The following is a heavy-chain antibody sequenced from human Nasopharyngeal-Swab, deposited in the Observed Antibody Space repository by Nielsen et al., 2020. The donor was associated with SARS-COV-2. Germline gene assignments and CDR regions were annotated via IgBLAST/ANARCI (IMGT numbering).Heavy chain of an antibody. Sequence: GGSLRLSCAASGFTFSSYSMNWVRQAPGKGLEWVSSISSSSSYIYYADSVKGRFTISRDNAKNSLYLQMNSLRAEDTAVYYCARDRVWNYNFFDYWGQGTLVTVSS. V-gene: IGHV3-21*04. D-gene: IGHD1-7*01. CDR2: ISSSSSYI. J-gene: IGHJ4*02. CDR3: ARDRVWNYNFFDY. CDR1: GFTFSSYS.